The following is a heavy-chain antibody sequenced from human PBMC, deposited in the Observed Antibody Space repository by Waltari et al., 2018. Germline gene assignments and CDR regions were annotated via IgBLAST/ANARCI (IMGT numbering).Heavy chain of an antibody. D-gene: IGHD3-22*01. Sequence: EVHLLESGGGLAQPGESLRLSCAASGFNFISYAMSWVRQAPGKGLEWVSGISDSGVITKYADSVKGRFTVSRDNSKNTVFLQLNSLRAEDTAIYYCARHLYSIDYLELGNWGQGTLVTVSS. CDR3: ARHLYSIDYLELGN. CDR1: GFNFISYA. CDR2: ISDSGVIT. J-gene: IGHJ4*02. V-gene: IGHV3-23*01.